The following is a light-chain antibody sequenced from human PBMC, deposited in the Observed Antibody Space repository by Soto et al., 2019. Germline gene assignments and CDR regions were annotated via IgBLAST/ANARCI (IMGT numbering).Light chain of an antibody. CDR3: QQFGSSPGFT. J-gene: IGKJ3*01. V-gene: IGKV3-20*01. CDR2: GAS. Sequence: EIVLTQSPGTLSLSPGERATLSCRASQSINSRYLAWYQQKPGQAPRLLIYGASISATGIPDRFSGSGSGTDFTLTISRLEPEDFAVYYCQQFGSSPGFTFGPGTKVDIK. CDR1: QSINSRY.